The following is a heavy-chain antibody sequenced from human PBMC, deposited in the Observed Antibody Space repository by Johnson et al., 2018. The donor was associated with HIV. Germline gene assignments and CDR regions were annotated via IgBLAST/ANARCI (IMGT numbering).Heavy chain of an antibody. J-gene: IGHJ3*02. Sequence: QVQLVESGGGLVQPGGSLRLSCAASGFTFSSYAMHWVRQAPGKGLEWVAVISYDGSNKYYADSVKGRFTISRDNSKNTLYLQMNSLRAEDTAVYYCARDRCGGDCYSSFSAFDIWGQGTMVTVSS. V-gene: IGHV3-30-3*01. D-gene: IGHD2-21*02. CDR3: ARDRCGGDCYSSFSAFDI. CDR1: GFTFSSYA. CDR2: ISYDGSNK.